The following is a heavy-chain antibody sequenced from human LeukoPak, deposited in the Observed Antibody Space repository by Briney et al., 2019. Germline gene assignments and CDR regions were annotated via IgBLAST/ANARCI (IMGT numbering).Heavy chain of an antibody. CDR3: ARLAYSGSYWSYYYYYYMDV. J-gene: IGHJ6*03. CDR1: GYSFTSYW. CDR2: IYPGDSDT. V-gene: IGHV5-51*01. D-gene: IGHD1-26*01. Sequence: HGESLKISCKGSGYSFTSYWIGWVRQMPGKGLEWMGIIYPGDSDTRYSPSFQGQVTISADKSISTAYLQWSSLKASDTAMYYCARLAYSGSYWSYYYYYYMDVWGKGTTVTASS.